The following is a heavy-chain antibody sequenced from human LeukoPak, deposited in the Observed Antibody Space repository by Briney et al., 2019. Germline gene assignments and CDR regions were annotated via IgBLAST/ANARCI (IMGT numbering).Heavy chain of an antibody. CDR1: GFTFSDYY. CDR2: ISSRSSHT. CDR3: ARFSSGWYYFDY. D-gene: IGHD6-19*01. V-gene: IGHV3-11*03. Sequence: GGSLRLACAASGFTFSDYYMSWIRQAPGKGLEWVSYISSRSSHTNYADSVKGRFTISRDNAKNSLYLQMNSLRAEDTAVYYCARFSSGWYYFDYWGQGTLVTVSS. J-gene: IGHJ4*02.